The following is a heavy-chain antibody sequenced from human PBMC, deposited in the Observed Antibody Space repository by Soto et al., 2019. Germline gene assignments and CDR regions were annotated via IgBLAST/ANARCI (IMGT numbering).Heavy chain of an antibody. CDR2: IYYSGST. J-gene: IGHJ5*02. CDR1: GGSISSYY. CDR3: ARAPPRTPLGGSAAIFGDNWFDP. D-gene: IGHD2-2*01. Sequence: PSETLSLTCTVSGGSISSYYWSWIRQPPGKGLEWIGYIYYSGSTNYNPSLKSRVTISVDTSKNQFSLKLSSVTAAVTAVYYCARAPPRTPLGGSAAIFGDNWFDPWGQGTLVTVSS. V-gene: IGHV4-59*01.